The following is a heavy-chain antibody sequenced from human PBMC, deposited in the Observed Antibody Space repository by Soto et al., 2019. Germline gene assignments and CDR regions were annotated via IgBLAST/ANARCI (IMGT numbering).Heavy chain of an antibody. V-gene: IGHV4-39*07. CDR2: ISYRGST. CDR3: AYGWSFDY. CDR1: GGSISSNIYY. J-gene: IGHJ4*02. D-gene: IGHD6-19*01. Sequence: PSETLSLTCSVSGGSISSNIYYWAWIRQPPGKGLEWIGTISYRGSTSYNPSLKSRVTISVDTSKNQFSLKLSSVTAADTAVYYCAYGWSFDYWGQGTLVTVSS.